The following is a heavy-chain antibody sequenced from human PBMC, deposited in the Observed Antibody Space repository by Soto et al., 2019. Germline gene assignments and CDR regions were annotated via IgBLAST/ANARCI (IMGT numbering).Heavy chain of an antibody. V-gene: IGHV1-3*01. Sequence: QVPLVQSGAEVKKPGASVKVSCKASGYTFTSYAMHWVRQAPGQRLEWMGWINAGNGNTKYSQKFQGRVTITADESTSTAYMELSSLRSEDTAVYYCARGRDGYNQWDYFDYWGQGTLVTVSS. CDR3: ARGRDGYNQWDYFDY. CDR2: INAGNGNT. CDR1: GYTFTSYA. D-gene: IGHD1-26*01. J-gene: IGHJ4*02.